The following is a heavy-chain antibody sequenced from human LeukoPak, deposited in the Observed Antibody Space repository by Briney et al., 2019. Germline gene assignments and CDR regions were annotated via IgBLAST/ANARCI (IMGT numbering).Heavy chain of an antibody. CDR1: GFTFSSYW. J-gene: IGHJ4*02. CDR2: INTDGSST. Sequence: GGSLRLSCAASGFTFSSYWMHWVRQAPGKGLVWVSRINTDGSSTSYADSVKGRFTISRDNAKNTLYLQMNSLRAEDTAVYYCARGIPNGALVVPAAKVDYWGQGTLVTVSS. V-gene: IGHV3-74*01. CDR3: ARGIPNGALVVPAAKVDY. D-gene: IGHD2-2*01.